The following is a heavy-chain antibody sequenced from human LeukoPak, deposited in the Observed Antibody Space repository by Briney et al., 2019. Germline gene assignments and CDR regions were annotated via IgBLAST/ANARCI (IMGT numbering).Heavy chain of an antibody. Sequence: GGSLRLSCAASGFTFSSYGMHWVRQAPGKGLEWVAVISYDGSNKFYADSVKGRFTISRDNSKNTLYLQMNSLRAEDTAVYYCARASGSYYFDYWGQGTLVTVSS. CDR1: GFTFSSYG. CDR2: ISYDGSNK. J-gene: IGHJ4*02. V-gene: IGHV3-30*19. CDR3: ARASGSYYFDY. D-gene: IGHD1-26*01.